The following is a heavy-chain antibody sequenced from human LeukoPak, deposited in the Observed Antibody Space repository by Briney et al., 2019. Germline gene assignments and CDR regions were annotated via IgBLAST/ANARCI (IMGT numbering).Heavy chain of an antibody. D-gene: IGHD2-8*02. Sequence: ASVKVSCKASGYTFTSYDINWVRQATGQGLEWMGWMNPNSGNTGYAQKFQGRVTITRNTSISTAYMELNSLKTEDTAVYYCTTDPGTDWGQGTLVTVSS. CDR3: TTDPGTD. J-gene: IGHJ4*02. CDR1: GYTFTSYD. CDR2: MNPNSGNT. V-gene: IGHV1-8*03.